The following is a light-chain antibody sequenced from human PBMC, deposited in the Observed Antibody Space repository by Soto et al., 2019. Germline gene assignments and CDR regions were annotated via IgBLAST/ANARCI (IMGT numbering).Light chain of an antibody. V-gene: IGKV4-1*01. J-gene: IGKJ4*01. CDR2: WAS. CDR3: QQYYSTPPT. CDR1: QSVLYSSNNKNY. Sequence: DTVMTRSPDSLAVSLGERATINCKSSQSVLYSSNNKNYLAWYQQKPGQPPKLLIYWASTRDSGVPDRFSGSGSGTDFTLTISSLQAEDVAVYYCQQYYSTPPTFGGGTKVEIK.